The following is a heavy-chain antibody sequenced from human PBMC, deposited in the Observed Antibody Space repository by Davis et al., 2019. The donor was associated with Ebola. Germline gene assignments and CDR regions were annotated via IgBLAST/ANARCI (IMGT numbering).Heavy chain of an antibody. J-gene: IGHJ4*02. Sequence: MPSETLSLTCTVSGGSISSSSYYWGWIRQPPGKGLEWIGSIYYSGSTYYNPSLKSRVTISVDTSKNQFSLKLSSVTAADTAVYYCARAYEGFTFGGVIVDYWGQGTLVTVSS. CDR3: ARAYEGFTFGGVIVDY. V-gene: IGHV4-39*07. CDR1: GGSISSSSYY. D-gene: IGHD3-16*02. CDR2: IYYSGST.